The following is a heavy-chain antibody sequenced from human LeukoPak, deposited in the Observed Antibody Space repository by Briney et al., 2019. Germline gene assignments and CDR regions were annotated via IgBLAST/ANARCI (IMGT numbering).Heavy chain of an antibody. Sequence: PSETLSLTCTVSGGSVSSGSYYWSWIRQPPGKGLEWIGYIYYSGSTNYNPSLKSRVTISVDTSKNQFSLKLSSVTAADTAVYYCASSEMATVEYYFDQRGQGTLVTVSS. CDR2: IYYSGST. CDR1: GGSVSSGSYY. J-gene: IGHJ4*02. D-gene: IGHD5-24*01. CDR3: ASSEMATVEYYFDQ. V-gene: IGHV4-61*01.